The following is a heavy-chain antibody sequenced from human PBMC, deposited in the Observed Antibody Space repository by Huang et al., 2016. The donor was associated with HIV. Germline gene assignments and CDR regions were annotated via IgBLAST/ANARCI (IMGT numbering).Heavy chain of an antibody. D-gene: IGHD3-10*01. CDR1: GYTFTNYD. V-gene: IGHV1-8*01. CDR3: ARGGLLWFGELST. J-gene: IGHJ5*02. Sequence: QVQLVQSGAEVKKPGASVKVSCKASGYTFTNYDINWVRQATGQGLEWRGWMNPNSGDTGCAQKFQGRVTMTRNTSISTAYMELSSLRSEDTAVYYCARGGLLWFGELSTWGQGTLVTVSS. CDR2: MNPNSGDT.